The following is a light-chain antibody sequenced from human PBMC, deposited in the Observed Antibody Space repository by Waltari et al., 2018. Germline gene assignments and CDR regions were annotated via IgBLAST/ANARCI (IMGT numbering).Light chain of an antibody. V-gene: IGKV3-20*01. Sequence: EIVLTQSPGTLSLSPGERATLSCRASQSVSSSYLAWYQQKPGQAPRLLIYGASNRATGIPDRFSGSGSGTDFTLTISRLEPEDFAMYYCQQYGSSPRTVGGGTKVEIK. J-gene: IGKJ4*01. CDR3: QQYGSSPRT. CDR1: QSVSSSY. CDR2: GAS.